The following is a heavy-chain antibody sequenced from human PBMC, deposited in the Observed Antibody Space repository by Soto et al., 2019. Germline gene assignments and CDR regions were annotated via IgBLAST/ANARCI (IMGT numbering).Heavy chain of an antibody. CDR2: IWYDGSNK. Sequence: LRLSCAASGFTFSSYGMHWVRQAPGKGLEWVAVIWYDGSNKYYADSVKGRFTISRDNSKNTLYLQMNSLRAEDTAVYYCARPYGSGSYPFKYFDYWGQGTQVTVSS. D-gene: IGHD3-10*01. V-gene: IGHV3-33*01. CDR1: GFTFSSYG. CDR3: ARPYGSGSYPFKYFDY. J-gene: IGHJ4*02.